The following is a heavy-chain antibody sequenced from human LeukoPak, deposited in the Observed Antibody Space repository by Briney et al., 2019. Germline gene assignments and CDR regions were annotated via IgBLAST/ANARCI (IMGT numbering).Heavy chain of an antibody. CDR2: IIPILGTA. Sequence: SVKASCKASGGTFSSYAISWVRQAPGQGLEWMGRIIPILGTANYAQKFQGRVTITADKSTSTAYMELSSLRSEDTAVYYCARDHYCSGGSCSTLFYYYYGMDVWGQGTTVTVSS. J-gene: IGHJ6*02. V-gene: IGHV1-69*04. D-gene: IGHD2-15*01. CDR1: GGTFSSYA. CDR3: ARDHYCSGGSCSTLFYYYYGMDV.